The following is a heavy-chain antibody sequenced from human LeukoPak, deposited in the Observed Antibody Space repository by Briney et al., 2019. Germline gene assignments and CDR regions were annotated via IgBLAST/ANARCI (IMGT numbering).Heavy chain of an antibody. J-gene: IGHJ5*02. CDR1: GYTFTSYG. Sequence: ASVKVSCKASGYTFTSYGISWVRQAPGQGLEWMGWISAYNGNTNYAQKLQGRVTMTTDTSTSTAYMELRSLRSEDTAVYYCARSRERRGSSWYRNWFDPGGQGTLVTVSS. CDR2: ISAYNGNT. D-gene: IGHD6-13*01. V-gene: IGHV1-18*01. CDR3: ARSRERRGSSWYRNWFDP.